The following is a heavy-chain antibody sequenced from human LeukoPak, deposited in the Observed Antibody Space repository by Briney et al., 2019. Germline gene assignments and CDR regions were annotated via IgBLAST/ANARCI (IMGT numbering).Heavy chain of an antibody. V-gene: IGHV3-23*01. CDR2: ISGSGGST. Sequence: SGGSLRLSCAASGFTFSTYAMNWVRQAPGKGLEWVSAISGSGGSTYYADSVKGRFTISRDNSKNILYLQMNSLRAEDTAVYYCARGAHSSGWYYYYYMDVWGKGATVTVSS. J-gene: IGHJ6*03. CDR3: ARGAHSSGWYYYYYMDV. D-gene: IGHD6-19*01. CDR1: GFTFSTYA.